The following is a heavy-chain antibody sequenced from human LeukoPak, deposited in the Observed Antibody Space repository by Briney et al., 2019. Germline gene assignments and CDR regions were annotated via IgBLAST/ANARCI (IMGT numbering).Heavy chain of an antibody. Sequence: GSLRLSCAASGFTFSSYATYWVRQPPGKGLEWIGEIYHSGSTNYNPSLKSRVTISVDKSKNQFSLKLSSVTAADTAVYYCARDPQLRFLEWLSVYYYYYGMDVWGQGTTVTVSS. V-gene: IGHV4-4*02. CDR3: ARDPQLRFLEWLSVYYYYYGMDV. CDR2: IYHSGST. D-gene: IGHD3-3*01. J-gene: IGHJ6*02. CDR1: GFTFSSYAT.